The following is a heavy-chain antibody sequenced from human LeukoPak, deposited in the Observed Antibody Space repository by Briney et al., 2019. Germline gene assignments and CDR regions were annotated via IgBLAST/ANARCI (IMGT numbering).Heavy chain of an antibody. D-gene: IGHD6-19*01. CDR3: ARDLNSSGNLDY. V-gene: IGHV3-30-3*01. CDR1: GFTFSTHW. CDR2: ISYDGSNK. J-gene: IGHJ4*02. Sequence: PGGSLRLSCAASGFTFSTHWMSWVRQAPGKGLEWVAVISYDGSNKYYADSVKGRFTISRDNSKNTLYLQMNSLRAEDTAVYYCARDLNSSGNLDYWGQGTLVTVSS.